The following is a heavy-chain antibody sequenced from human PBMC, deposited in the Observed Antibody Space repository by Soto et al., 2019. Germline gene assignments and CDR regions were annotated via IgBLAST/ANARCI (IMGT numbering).Heavy chain of an antibody. D-gene: IGHD4-17*01. J-gene: IGHJ6*03. Sequence: SETLSLTCAVYGGSFSGYYWSWIRQPPGKGLEWIGEINHSGSTNYNPSLKSRVTISVDTSKNQFSLKLSSVTAADTAVYYCARGRNSVYGDSGDYYYYMDVWGKGTTVTVSS. CDR2: INHSGST. V-gene: IGHV4-34*01. CDR1: GGSFSGYY. CDR3: ARGRNSVYGDSGDYYYYMDV.